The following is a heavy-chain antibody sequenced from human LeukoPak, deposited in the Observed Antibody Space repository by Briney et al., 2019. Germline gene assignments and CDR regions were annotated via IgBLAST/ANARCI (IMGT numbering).Heavy chain of an antibody. CDR2: IRSKAYGGTT. Sequence: GGSLRLSCTASGFTFGDYAMSWFRQAPGKGLEWVGFIRSKAYGGTTEYAASVKGRFTISRDDSKSIAYLQMNSLKTEDTAVYYCTREPYSGYDPPDAFDIWGQGTMVTVSS. CDR1: GFTFGDYA. CDR3: TREPYSGYDPPDAFDI. D-gene: IGHD5-12*01. J-gene: IGHJ3*02. V-gene: IGHV3-49*03.